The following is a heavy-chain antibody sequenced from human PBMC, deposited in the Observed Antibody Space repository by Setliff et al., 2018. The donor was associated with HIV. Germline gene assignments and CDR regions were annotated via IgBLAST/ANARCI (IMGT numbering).Heavy chain of an antibody. Sequence: ASVKVSCKVSGYTFPDYYIQWVRQAPGKGLEWMGLIDPDRGDTVYAEKFQGRVTMTRDTSTSTVYMELSSLRSEDTAVYYCARAPPWIFTFDIWGQGTLVT. CDR2: IDPDRGDT. J-gene: IGHJ3*02. D-gene: IGHD5-12*01. CDR1: GYTFPDYY. V-gene: IGHV1-46*01. CDR3: ARAPPWIFTFDI.